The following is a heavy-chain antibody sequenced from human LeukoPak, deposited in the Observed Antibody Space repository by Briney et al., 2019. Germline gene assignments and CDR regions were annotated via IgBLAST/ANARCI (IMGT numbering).Heavy chain of an antibody. D-gene: IGHD2-21*02. CDR1: GFTFYTYA. Sequence: GGSLRLSCTASGFTFYTYAMTWVRQTPGKGLQWVSSIRGRGDGTSYVDSVKGRFTMSRDNSKNTLYLQMNSLRVEDTAIYYCGRDPSGDYVGAFEFWGQGALVTVSS. CDR2: IRGRGDGT. V-gene: IGHV3-23*01. J-gene: IGHJ3*01. CDR3: GRDPSGDYVGAFEF.